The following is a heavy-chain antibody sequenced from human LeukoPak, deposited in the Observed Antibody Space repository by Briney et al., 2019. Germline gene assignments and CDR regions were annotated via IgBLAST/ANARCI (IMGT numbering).Heavy chain of an antibody. J-gene: IGHJ6*02. Sequence: GGSLRLSCAASGFTFSSSWMHWVRQAPGKGLVWVSRINTDGSSTTYADSVKGRFTISRDNAKNTLYLQMNSLRAEDTAVYYCARGRIAYYGMDVWGQGTTVTVSS. CDR1: GFTFSSSW. CDR2: INTDGSST. CDR3: ARGRIAYYGMDV. V-gene: IGHV3-74*03. D-gene: IGHD2-21*01.